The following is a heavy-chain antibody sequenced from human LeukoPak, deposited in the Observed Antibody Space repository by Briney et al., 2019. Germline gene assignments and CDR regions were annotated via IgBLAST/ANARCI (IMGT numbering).Heavy chain of an antibody. CDR2: IIPIFGTA. CDR3: ARHQDIVVVPAAIKGVGIWFDP. CDR1: GGTFSSYA. J-gene: IGHJ5*02. Sequence: GASVKVSCKASGGTFSSYAISWVRQAPGQGLEWMGGIIPIFGTANYAQKLQGRVTMTTDTSTSTAYMELRSLRSDDTAVYYCARHQDIVVVPAAIKGVGIWFDPWGQGTLVTVSS. D-gene: IGHD2-2*02. V-gene: IGHV1-69*05.